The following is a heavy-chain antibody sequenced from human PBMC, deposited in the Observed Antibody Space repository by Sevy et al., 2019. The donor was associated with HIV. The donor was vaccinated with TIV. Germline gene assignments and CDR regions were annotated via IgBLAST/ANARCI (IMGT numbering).Heavy chain of an antibody. CDR3: TTASWSQEDYYNY. Sequence: GGSLRISCAASGFTFSNAWMSWVRQAPGKGLEWVGRIKGKIYDGTIDYAAPVKGRFSISRDDSKNTLYLQMNSLKTEETAVYYCTTASWSQEDYYNYWGQGTLVTVSS. CDR2: IKGKIYDGTI. V-gene: IGHV3-15*01. D-gene: IGHD6-13*01. CDR1: GFTFSNAW. J-gene: IGHJ4*02.